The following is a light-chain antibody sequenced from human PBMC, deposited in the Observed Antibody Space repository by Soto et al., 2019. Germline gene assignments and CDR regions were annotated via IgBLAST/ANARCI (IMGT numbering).Light chain of an antibody. V-gene: IGKV1-39*01. J-gene: IGKJ1*01. CDR3: QQSFSTPQT. Sequence: DIHITHSPSSRSASVGDRVTMTCRASQGISSWLVWYQQKPRKAPKLLIYAASSLHSGVPSRFSGSGSGTDFTLTISSLQPEDFAIYYCQQSFSTPQTFGQGTKVDI. CDR2: AAS. CDR1: QGISSW.